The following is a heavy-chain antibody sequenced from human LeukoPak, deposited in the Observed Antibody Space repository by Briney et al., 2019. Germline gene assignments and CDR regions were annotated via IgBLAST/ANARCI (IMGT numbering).Heavy chain of an antibody. CDR3: AREGRDSSGYRYYFDC. J-gene: IGHJ4*02. Sequence: GGSLRLSCAASGFTFSSYAMSWVRQAPGKGLEWVSVIYDGGSAYYADSVKGRFTISRDNSKNTLYLQMNSLRAEDTAVYYCAREGRDSSGYRYYFDCWGQGTLVTVSS. CDR1: GFTFSSYA. CDR2: IYDGGSA. V-gene: IGHV3-66*01. D-gene: IGHD3-22*01.